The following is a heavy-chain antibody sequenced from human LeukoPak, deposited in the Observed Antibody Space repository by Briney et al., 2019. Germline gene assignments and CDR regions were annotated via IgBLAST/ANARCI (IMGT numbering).Heavy chain of an antibody. Sequence: PSETLSLTCTVSGGSISSGSYYWSWIRQPAGKGLEWIGSIYYSGSSYYNPSLKSRVTISVDTSKNQFSLKLSSVTAADTAVYYCARLSWFGELLSFYFDYWGQGTLVTVSS. V-gene: IGHV4-39*01. CDR1: GGSISSGSYY. CDR2: IYYSGSS. J-gene: IGHJ4*02. D-gene: IGHD3-10*01. CDR3: ARLSWFGELLSFYFDY.